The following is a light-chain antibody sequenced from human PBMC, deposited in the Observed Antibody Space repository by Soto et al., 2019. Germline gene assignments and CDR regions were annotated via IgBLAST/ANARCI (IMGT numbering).Light chain of an antibody. Sequence: QSVLKQPSSVSGAPGQTVTISCTGSSSNIGAEYDVHWYQQLPGGAPKLLIYESSDRLSGVPDRFSGSKSGASASLAITGLQAEDEANYYCQSYDSSLSVVVFGGGTKLTVL. J-gene: IGLJ2*01. CDR3: QSYDSSLSVVV. V-gene: IGLV1-40*01. CDR2: ESS. CDR1: SSNIGAEYD.